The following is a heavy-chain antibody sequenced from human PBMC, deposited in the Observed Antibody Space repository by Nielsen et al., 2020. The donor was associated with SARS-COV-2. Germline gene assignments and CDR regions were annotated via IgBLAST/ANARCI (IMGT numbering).Heavy chain of an antibody. CDR2: INPSGGST. J-gene: IGHJ4*02. D-gene: IGHD4-17*01. Sequence: ASVKVSCKASGYTFTSYYMHWVRQAPGQGLEWMGIINPSGGSTSYAQKFQGRVTMTRDMSTSTAYMELSSLRSEDTAVYYCVYGDYDLPTYPLDYWGQGTLVTVSS. V-gene: IGHV1-46*01. CDR1: GYTFTSYY. CDR3: VYGDYDLPTYPLDY.